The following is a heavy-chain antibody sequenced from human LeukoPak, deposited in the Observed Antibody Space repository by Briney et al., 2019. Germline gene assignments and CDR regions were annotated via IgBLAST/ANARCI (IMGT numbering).Heavy chain of an antibody. CDR3: ARESSFALGY. D-gene: IGHD6-13*01. CDR1: GFTFSSYG. V-gene: IGHV3-33*01. CDR2: IWNDGSNK. Sequence: GGSLRLSCAASGFTFSSYGMHWVRQAPGQGLEWVAVIWNDGSNKYYVDSVKGRFTISRDNSKNTLYLQMNSLRTEDTAVYYSARESSFALGYWGQGTLVIVSS. J-gene: IGHJ4*02.